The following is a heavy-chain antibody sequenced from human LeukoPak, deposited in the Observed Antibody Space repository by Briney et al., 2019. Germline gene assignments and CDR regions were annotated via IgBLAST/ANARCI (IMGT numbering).Heavy chain of an antibody. CDR3: ARDSLQIYYDSSGYHLDAFGN. CDR1: GYTFTSYG. CDR2: ISGYNGNT. V-gene: IGHV1-18*01. J-gene: IGHJ3*02. D-gene: IGHD3-22*01. Sequence: ASVKVSCKPSGYTFTSYGISWVRQAPGQGLEWMGRISGYNGNTKYAQKLQGRVTMTTDTSTSTAYMELRSLRSDDTAVYYCARDSLQIYYDSSGYHLDAFGNWGQGTMVTVSS.